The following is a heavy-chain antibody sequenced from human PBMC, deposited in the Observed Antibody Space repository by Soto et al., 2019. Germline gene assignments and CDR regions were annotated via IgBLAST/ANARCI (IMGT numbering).Heavy chain of an antibody. CDR3: ARVYGVTMVRGVIIKGGRRYYYYMDV. D-gene: IGHD3-10*01. V-gene: IGHV3-48*01. Sequence: EVQLVESGGGLVQPGGSLRLSCAASGFTFSSYSMNWVRQAPGKGLEWVSYISSSSSTIYYADSVKGRFTISRDNAKNSLYLQMNSLRAEDTAVYYCARVYGVTMVRGVIIKGGRRYYYYMDVWGKGTTVTVSS. CDR1: GFTFSSYS. J-gene: IGHJ6*03. CDR2: ISSSSSTI.